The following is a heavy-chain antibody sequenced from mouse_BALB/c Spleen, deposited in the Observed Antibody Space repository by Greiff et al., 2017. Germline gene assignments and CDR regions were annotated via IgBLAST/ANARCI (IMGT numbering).Heavy chain of an antibody. Sequence: VKLQESGAELVRPGSSVKISCKASGYAFSSYWMNWVKQRPGQGLEWIGQIYPGDGDTNYNGKFKGKATLTADKSSSTAYMQLSSLTSEDSAVYFCARGNSWYFDVWGAGTTVTVSS. V-gene: IGHV1-80*01. CDR3: ARGNSWYFDV. CDR2: IYPGDGDT. D-gene: IGHD2-1*01. J-gene: IGHJ1*01. CDR1: GYAFSSYW.